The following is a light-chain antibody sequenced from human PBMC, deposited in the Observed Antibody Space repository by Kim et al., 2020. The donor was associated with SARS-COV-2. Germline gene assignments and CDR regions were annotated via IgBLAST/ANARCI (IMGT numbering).Light chain of an antibody. CDR2: GAS. CDR1: QSVSSSY. Sequence: EIVLTQSPGTLSLSPGERATLSCRASQSVSSSYLAWYQQKPGQAPRLLIYGASSRATGIPDRFSGSGSGTDFTLTISRLEPEDFAVYYCQQYDSSPYTFSQGTKLEI. V-gene: IGKV3-20*01. CDR3: QQYDSSPYT. J-gene: IGKJ2*01.